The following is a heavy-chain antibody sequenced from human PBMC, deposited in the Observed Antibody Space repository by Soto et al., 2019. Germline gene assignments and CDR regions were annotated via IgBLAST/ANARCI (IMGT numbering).Heavy chain of an antibody. Sequence: QVQLVESGGGVVQPGRSLRLSCAASGFTFSSYGMHWVRQAPGKGLEWVAVIWYDGSNKYYADSVKGRFTISRDNXKNTLYLQMNSLRAEDTAVYYCARGDSSGWYYFDYWGQGTLVTVSS. D-gene: IGHD6-19*01. CDR1: GFTFSSYG. CDR2: IWYDGSNK. V-gene: IGHV3-33*01. J-gene: IGHJ4*02. CDR3: ARGDSSGWYYFDY.